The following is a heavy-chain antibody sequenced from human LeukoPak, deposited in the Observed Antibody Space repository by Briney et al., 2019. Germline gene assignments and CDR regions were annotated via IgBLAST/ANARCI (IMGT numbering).Heavy chain of an antibody. CDR1: GGSISSGSYY. CDR3: ARDGQWLGSYYDAFDI. J-gene: IGHJ3*02. CDR2: IYTRGST. D-gene: IGHD1-26*01. V-gene: IGHV4-61*02. Sequence: PSETLSLTCTVCGGSISSGSYYWSWIRQPAGRGVELIGCIYTRGSTNYIPSRKSRATISVATSKNQFSRKLSSVTAADTAVYYCARDGQWLGSYYDAFDIWGQGTMVTVSS.